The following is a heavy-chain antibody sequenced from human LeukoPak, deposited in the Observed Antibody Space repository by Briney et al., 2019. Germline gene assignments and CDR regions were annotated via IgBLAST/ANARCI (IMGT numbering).Heavy chain of an antibody. V-gene: IGHV1-69*06. CDR2: IIPIFGTA. J-gene: IGHJ2*01. Sequence: ASVKVSCKASGGTFSSYAISWARQAPGQGLEWMGGIIPIFGTANYAQKFQGRVTITADKSTSTAYMELSSLRSEDTAVYYCARVRKYSGYYSWYFDLWGRGTLVTVSS. CDR1: GGTFSSYA. D-gene: IGHD5-12*01. CDR3: ARVRKYSGYYSWYFDL.